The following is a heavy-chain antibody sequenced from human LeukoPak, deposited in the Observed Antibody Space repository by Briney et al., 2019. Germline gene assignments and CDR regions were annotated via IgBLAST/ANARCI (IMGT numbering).Heavy chain of an antibody. J-gene: IGHJ5*02. CDR1: SGSISGYS. CDR3: ARGRGFDP. Sequence: SETLSLTCTASSGSISGYSWSWIRQPPEKGLEWIGCVSYSGNTNYNPSLKSRVTISVDTSNNQFSLKMSSVTAADTAVYYCARGRGFDPWGQGTLVTVSS. V-gene: IGHV4-59*01. CDR2: VSYSGNT.